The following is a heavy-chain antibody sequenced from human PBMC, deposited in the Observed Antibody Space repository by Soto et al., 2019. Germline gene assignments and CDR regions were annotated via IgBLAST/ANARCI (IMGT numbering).Heavy chain of an antibody. CDR3: ARADCGGDCYDY. D-gene: IGHD2-21*01. V-gene: IGHV4-30-2*01. CDR1: GGSISSGGYS. J-gene: IGHJ4*02. Sequence: SETLSLTCAVSGGSISSGGYSWSWIRQPPGKGLEWIGYIYHSGSTYYNPSLKSRVTISVDRSKNQFSLKLSFVTAADTAVYYCARADCGGDCYDYWGQGTLVTVSS. CDR2: IYHSGST.